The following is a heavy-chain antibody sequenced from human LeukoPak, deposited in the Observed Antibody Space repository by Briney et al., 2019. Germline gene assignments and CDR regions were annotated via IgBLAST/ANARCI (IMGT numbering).Heavy chain of an antibody. V-gene: IGHV3-15*01. Sequence: GGSLRLSCAASGFTFSNAWMSWVRQAPGKGLEWVGRIKSKTDGEKTDHAAPVKGRFTISRDDSKNTLYLQMNSLKTEDTAVYYCTSALIYGSGSYSIWGQGTLVTVSS. CDR1: GFTFSNAW. D-gene: IGHD3-10*01. J-gene: IGHJ4*02. CDR2: IKSKTDGEKT. CDR3: TSALIYGSGSYSI.